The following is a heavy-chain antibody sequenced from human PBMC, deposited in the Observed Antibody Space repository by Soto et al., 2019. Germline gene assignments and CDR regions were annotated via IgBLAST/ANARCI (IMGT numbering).Heavy chain of an antibody. V-gene: IGHV3-21*02. D-gene: IGHD3-9*01. J-gene: IGHJ6*03. CDR3: LRDVGRYFRSGYMDL. Sequence: EVQLVESGGGLVKPGGSLRLSCTASGFAFNTYSMNWVRQAPGKGLEWVSSINEDSTYIYYADSLRGRITISRDNAKDSVFLQMNSLRPDDTAVYYCLRDVGRYFRSGYMDLWGDGATVTVSS. CDR1: GFAFNTYS. CDR2: INEDSTYI.